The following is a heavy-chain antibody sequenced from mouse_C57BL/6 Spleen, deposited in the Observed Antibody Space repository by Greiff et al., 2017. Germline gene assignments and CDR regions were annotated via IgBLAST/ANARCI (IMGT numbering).Heavy chain of an antibody. CDR1: GYTFTSYW. J-gene: IGHJ2*01. Sequence: QVQLQQPGAELVKPGASVKLSCKASGYTFTSYWMQWVKQRPGQGLAWIGEIDPSDSYTNYNQKFKGKATLTVDTSSSTAYMQLSSLTSEDSAVYYCARYYGSSYAYYFDYWGQGTTRTVSS. CDR2: IDPSDSYT. D-gene: IGHD1-1*01. CDR3: ARYYGSSYAYYFDY. V-gene: IGHV1-50*01.